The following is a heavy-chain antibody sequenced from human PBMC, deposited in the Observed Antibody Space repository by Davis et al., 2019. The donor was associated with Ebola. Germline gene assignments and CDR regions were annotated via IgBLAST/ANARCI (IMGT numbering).Heavy chain of an antibody. V-gene: IGHV3-74*01. J-gene: IGHJ4*02. D-gene: IGHD4-17*01. CDR2: INSDGSST. CDR3: ARSPAYGDYEDY. Sequence: HTGGSLRLSCAASGFTFSSYWMHWVRQAPGKGLVWVSRINSDGSSTSYADSVKGRFTISRDNSKNTLYLQMGSLRAEDMAVYYCARSPAYGDYEDYWGQGTLVTVSS. CDR1: GFTFSSYW.